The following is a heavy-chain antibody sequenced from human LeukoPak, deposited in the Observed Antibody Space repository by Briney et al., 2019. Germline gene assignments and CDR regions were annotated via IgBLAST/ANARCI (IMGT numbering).Heavy chain of an antibody. J-gene: IGHJ4*02. Sequence: GGSLSLSCAPSGFTFSSYAIHGVRKAPSNGLEWVAVVSYDGSDRHYADSVKGRFTISRDNSKNTLTLQMNGLRPEDTAVYYCAKDEVGAANYFEYWGQGTLVTVSS. CDR1: GFTFSSYA. CDR3: AKDEVGAANYFEY. D-gene: IGHD1-26*01. V-gene: IGHV3-30*18. CDR2: VSYDGSDR.